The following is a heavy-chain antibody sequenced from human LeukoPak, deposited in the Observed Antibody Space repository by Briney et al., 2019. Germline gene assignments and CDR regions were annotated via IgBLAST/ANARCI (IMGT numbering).Heavy chain of an antibody. V-gene: IGHV3-7*01. CDR2: IKQDGGEK. CDR1: GFTFSSYW. D-gene: IGHD4-17*01. CDR3: ARLGARQVHDY. J-gene: IGHJ4*02. Sequence: GGSLRLSCTASGFTFSSYWMSWVRQAPGKGLEWVANIKQDGGEKYYVDSVKGRFTISRDNAKNSLYLQMNSLRAEDTAVYYCARLGARQVHDYWGQGTLVTVSS.